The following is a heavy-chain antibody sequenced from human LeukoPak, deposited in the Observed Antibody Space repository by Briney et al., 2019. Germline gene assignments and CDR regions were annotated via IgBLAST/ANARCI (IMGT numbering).Heavy chain of an antibody. CDR2: IYYSGST. CDR1: GGSISSGGYY. J-gene: IGHJ1*01. Sequence: SETLSLTCTVSGGSISSGGYYWSWIRQHPGKGLEWIGYIYYSGSTNYNPSLKSRVTISVDTSKNQFSLKLSSVTAADTAVYYCARHVYGGKLVAAEYFQHWGQGTLVTVSS. CDR3: ARHVYGGKLVAAEYFQH. D-gene: IGHD4-23*01. V-gene: IGHV4-61*08.